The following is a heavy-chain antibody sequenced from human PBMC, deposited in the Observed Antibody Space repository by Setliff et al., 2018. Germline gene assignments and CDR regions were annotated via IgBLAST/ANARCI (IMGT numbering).Heavy chain of an antibody. CDR1: GYSFTSYW. CDR2: IYPGDSDT. Sequence: PGESLKISCKGSGYSFTSYWIGWVRQMPGKGLEWMGIIYPGDSDTRYSPSFRGQVTISVDKSISTAYLQWSSLKASDTAMYYCARVTPDYYYYYGMDVWGQGTTVTVSS. CDR3: ARVTPDYYYYYGMDV. V-gene: IGHV5-51*01. J-gene: IGHJ6*02. D-gene: IGHD5-18*01.